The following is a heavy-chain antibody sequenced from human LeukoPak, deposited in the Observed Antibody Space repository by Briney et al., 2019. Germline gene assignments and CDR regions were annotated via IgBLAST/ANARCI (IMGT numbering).Heavy chain of an antibody. CDR3: AMWGYSSGWFDAFDI. CDR2: INHSGST. Sequence: SETLSLTCAVYGGFFSGYYWSGIRHPTGKGLEWIGEINHSGSTNYNPSLKSRVTISVDTSKNQFALKLSSVTAADTAVYYCAMWGYSSGWFDAFDIWGQGTMVTVSS. J-gene: IGHJ3*02. V-gene: IGHV4-34*01. CDR1: GGFFSGYY. D-gene: IGHD6-19*01.